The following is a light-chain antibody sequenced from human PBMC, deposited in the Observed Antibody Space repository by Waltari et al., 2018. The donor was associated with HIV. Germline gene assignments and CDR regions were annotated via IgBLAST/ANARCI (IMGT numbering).Light chain of an antibody. CDR1: RGDIGGYNP. Sequence: QSAPTPPASVAGPPGHSITIPCTGTRGDIGGYNPVSWYQHHPGKAPRLIIFDVDKRPSGISDRFSGSKSGYTASLTISGLRTEDEADYFCCSKSTIYFGVLFGGGTTLTVL. J-gene: IGLJ2*01. CDR2: DVD. V-gene: IGLV2-23*02. CDR3: CSKSTIYFGVL.